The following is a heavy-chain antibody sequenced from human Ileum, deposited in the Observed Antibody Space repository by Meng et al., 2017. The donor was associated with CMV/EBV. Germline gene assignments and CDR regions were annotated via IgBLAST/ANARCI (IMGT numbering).Heavy chain of an antibody. CDR1: GGSISSDNYY. V-gene: IGHV4-30-4*01. J-gene: IGHJ4*02. D-gene: IGHD3-22*01. CDR3: ASYDSSGYYYSYFDY. Sequence: SETLSLTCTVSGGSISSDNYYWSWIRQPPGKGLEWIGHIYYSGSTHYNPPLKSRVIISADTSKNQFSLKLSSVTAADTAVYYCASYDSSGYYYSYFDYWGQGTLVTVSS. CDR2: IYYSGST.